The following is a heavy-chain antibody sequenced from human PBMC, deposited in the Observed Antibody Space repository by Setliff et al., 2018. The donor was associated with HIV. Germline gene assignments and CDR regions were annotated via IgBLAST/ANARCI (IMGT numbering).Heavy chain of an antibody. D-gene: IGHD3-9*01. Sequence: ASVKVSCKASGYTFTSYGISWVRQAPGQGLEWMGWISAYNGNTNYAQKLRGRVTMTTDTFTSTAYMELRSLRSDDTAVYYCARDYAYDILTGYYSPPDAFDIWGQGTMVTVSS. CDR2: ISAYNGNT. CDR3: ARDYAYDILTGYYSPPDAFDI. CDR1: GYTFTSYG. V-gene: IGHV1-18*01. J-gene: IGHJ3*02.